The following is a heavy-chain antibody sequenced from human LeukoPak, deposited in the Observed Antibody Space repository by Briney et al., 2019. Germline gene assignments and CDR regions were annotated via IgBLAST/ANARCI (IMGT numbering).Heavy chain of an antibody. Sequence: TGGSLRLSCAASGFTFSSYAMSWVRQAPGKGLEWVSAISGSGDSTYYADSVKGRFTISRDNSKNTLYLQMNSLRAEDTAVYYCAKEVGRITMTHLDCWGQGTLVTVTS. V-gene: IGHV3-23*01. J-gene: IGHJ4*02. CDR3: AKEVGRITMTHLDC. D-gene: IGHD3-22*01. CDR2: ISGSGDST. CDR1: GFTFSSYA.